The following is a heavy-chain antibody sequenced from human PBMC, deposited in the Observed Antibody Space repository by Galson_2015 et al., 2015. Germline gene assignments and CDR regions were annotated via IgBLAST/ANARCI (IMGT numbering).Heavy chain of an antibody. V-gene: IGHV3-23*01. CDR3: AKGVGSDFYYANDY. CDR2: ITASGGSP. Sequence: SLRLSCAASGFTFSSYAMSWVRQAPGKGLEWVSLITASGGSPYYADSVNRRFTISRDNSKNTLYLQMNSLRAEDTAMYYCAKGVGSDFYYANDYWGQGTLVTVSS. D-gene: IGHD3-22*01. J-gene: IGHJ4*02. CDR1: GFTFSSYA.